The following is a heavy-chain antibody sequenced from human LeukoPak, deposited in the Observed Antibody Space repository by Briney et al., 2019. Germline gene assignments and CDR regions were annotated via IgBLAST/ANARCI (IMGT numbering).Heavy chain of an antibody. CDR2: INHSGST. V-gene: IGHV4-34*01. J-gene: IGHJ6*03. D-gene: IGHD1-1*01. CDR1: GGSFSGYY. Sequence: SETLSLTCAVYGGSFSGYYWSWIRQPPGKGLEWIGEINHSGSTNYNPSLKSRVTISVDTSKNQFSLKLSSVTAADTAVYYWARAVQLERPPPLIGYYYVDVWGKGTTVTVSS. CDR3: ARAVQLERPPPLIGYYYVDV.